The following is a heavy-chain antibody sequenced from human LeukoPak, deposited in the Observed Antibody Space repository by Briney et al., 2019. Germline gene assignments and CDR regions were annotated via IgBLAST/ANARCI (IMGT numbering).Heavy chain of an antibody. D-gene: IGHD3-9*01. V-gene: IGHV4-30-4*07. CDR1: GGSIGSGGYP. CDR3: ARGGLRYFDWLLLFDY. J-gene: IGHJ4*02. Sequence: SETLSLTCAVSGGSIGSGGYPWSWIRQPPGKGLEWIGYIYYSGSTYYNPSLKSRVTISVDTSKNQFSLKLSSVTAADTAVYYCARGGLRYFDWLLLFDYWGQGTLVTVSS. CDR2: IYYSGST.